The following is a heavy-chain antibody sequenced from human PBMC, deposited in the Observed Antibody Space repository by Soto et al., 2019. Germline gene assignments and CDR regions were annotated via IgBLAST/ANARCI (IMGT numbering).Heavy chain of an antibody. Sequence: QVHLVESGGGVVQPGRSLRLSCAASGFTFSTYGMHWVRQAPGKGLEWVAAIPYDERSKYYADSVKGRFTISRDNSKNTLYLQMNSLRAEDTAVYYCAKEPGYGRDYWGQGTLVTVSS. D-gene: IGHD5-12*01. CDR3: AKEPGYGRDY. CDR1: GFTFSTYG. J-gene: IGHJ4*02. CDR2: IPYDERSK. V-gene: IGHV3-30*18.